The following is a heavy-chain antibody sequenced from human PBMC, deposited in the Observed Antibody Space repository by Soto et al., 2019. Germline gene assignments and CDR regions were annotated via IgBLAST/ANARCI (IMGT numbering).Heavy chain of an antibody. CDR2: IYDSESA. CDR1: GQSICSGGYY. D-gene: IGHD6-6*01. CDR3: ARASSSSSAADY. J-gene: IGHJ4*02. V-gene: IGHV4-31*03. Sequence: PSETLSLTCNVYGQSICSGGYYWNWIRHHPRKGLEWIGYIYDSESAYYNPSLKSRVTISMDTSKNHFAMRLSSVSDADTAVYYCARASSSSSAADYWGQGTLVTVS.